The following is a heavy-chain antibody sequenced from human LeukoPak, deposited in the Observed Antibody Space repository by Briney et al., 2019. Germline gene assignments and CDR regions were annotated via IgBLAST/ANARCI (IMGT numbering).Heavy chain of an antibody. V-gene: IGHV3-64*01. CDR3: TRRYGDHSGWAGYHDS. Sequence: GGSLRLSCVASGFSFSDYIMHWVRQAPGKGLEYVSAIRSDGSSTVYPNSVKGRFTISRDNSKSTLYLQLGSLRAEDTAVYHCTRRYGDHSGWAGYHDSWGQGTLVTVSS. J-gene: IGHJ4*02. CDR1: GFSFSDYI. CDR2: IRSDGSST. D-gene: IGHD6-19*01.